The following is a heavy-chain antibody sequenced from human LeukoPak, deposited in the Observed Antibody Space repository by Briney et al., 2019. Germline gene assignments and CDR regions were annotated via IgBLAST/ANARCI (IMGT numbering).Heavy chain of an antibody. CDR2: ISAYNGNT. Sequence: ASVKVSCKASGYTFTSYGISWVRQAPGQGLEWMGWISAYNGNTNYAQKLQSRVTMTTDTSTSTAYMELRSLRSDDTAVYYCARDEGYYYDSSGPTTFDYCGQGTLVTVSS. D-gene: IGHD3-22*01. V-gene: IGHV1-18*01. CDR1: GYTFTSYG. CDR3: ARDEGYYYDSSGPTTFDY. J-gene: IGHJ4*02.